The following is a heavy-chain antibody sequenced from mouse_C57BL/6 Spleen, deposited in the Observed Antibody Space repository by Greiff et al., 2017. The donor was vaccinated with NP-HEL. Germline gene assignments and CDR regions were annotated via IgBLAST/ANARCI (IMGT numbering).Heavy chain of an antibody. Sequence: QVQLQQSGPELVKPGASVKISCKASGYAFSSSWMNWVKQRPGKGLEWIGRIYPGDGDTNYNGKFKGKATLTADKSSSTAYMQLSSLTSEDSAVYFGARSYSNWGTWFAYWGQGTLVTVSA. V-gene: IGHV1-82*01. CDR3: ARSYSNWGTWFAY. CDR1: GYAFSSSW. D-gene: IGHD2-5*01. CDR2: IYPGDGDT. J-gene: IGHJ3*01.